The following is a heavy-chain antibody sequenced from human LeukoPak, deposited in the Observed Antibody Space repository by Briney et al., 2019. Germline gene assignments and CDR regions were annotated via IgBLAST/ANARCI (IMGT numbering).Heavy chain of an antibody. J-gene: IGHJ4*02. V-gene: IGHV4-39*02. Sequence: SETLSLTCTVTGGSISNSSYYWGWIRQPPGKGLEWIGYMYYSGSTYYNPSLKSRVTISVDTSKNHFSLQLSSVTAADTAVYYCAGDVDIVADRIFDFWGQGTLVTVSS. CDR1: GGSISNSSYY. D-gene: IGHD5-12*01. CDR3: AGDVDIVADRIFDF. CDR2: MYYSGST.